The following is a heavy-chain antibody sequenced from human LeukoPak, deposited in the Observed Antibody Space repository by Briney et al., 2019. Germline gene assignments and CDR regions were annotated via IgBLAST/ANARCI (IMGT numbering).Heavy chain of an antibody. CDR3: ARTYYDSSDDAFDI. CDR1: GYSFTGYW. Sequence: GESLKISCKGSGYSFTGYWIGWVRQMPGKGLEWMGIIYPGDSDTRYSRSFHGQVTISADKSISTAYLQWSSLKASDTAMYYCARTYYDSSDDAFDIWGQGTMVTVSS. V-gene: IGHV5-51*01. CDR2: IYPGDSDT. J-gene: IGHJ3*02. D-gene: IGHD3-22*01.